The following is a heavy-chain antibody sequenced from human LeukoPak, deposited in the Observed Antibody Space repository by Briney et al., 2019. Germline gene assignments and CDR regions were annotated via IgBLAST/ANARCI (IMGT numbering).Heavy chain of an antibody. Sequence: GGSLRLSCAASGFTFSSYSMNWVRQAPGKGLGWVSCISGSSSTIYYADSVKGRFTISRDNAKNSLYLQMNSLRAEDTAVYYCASSVGATVWGQGTLVTVSS. J-gene: IGHJ4*02. CDR2: ISGSSSTI. CDR1: GFTFSSYS. CDR3: ASSVGATV. D-gene: IGHD1-26*01. V-gene: IGHV3-48*04.